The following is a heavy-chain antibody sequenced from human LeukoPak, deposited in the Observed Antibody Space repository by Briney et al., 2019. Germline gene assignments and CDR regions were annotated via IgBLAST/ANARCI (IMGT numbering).Heavy chain of an antibody. J-gene: IGHJ5*02. CDR1: GYTFTSYA. CDR2: INAGNDNT. D-gene: IGHD2-15*01. V-gene: IGHV1-3*01. CDR3: ARDLGYCTGGTCYPNWFDP. Sequence: GASVKVSCKAPGYTFTSYAMHWVRQAPGQRLEWMGWINAGNDNTKYSQKFQGRVTITRDTSASTAYMELSSLRSEDTAVNYCARDLGYCTGGTCYPNWFDPWGQGTLVTVSS.